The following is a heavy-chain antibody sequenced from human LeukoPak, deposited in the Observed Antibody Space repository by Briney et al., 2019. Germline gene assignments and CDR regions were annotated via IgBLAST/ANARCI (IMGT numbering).Heavy chain of an antibody. J-gene: IGHJ4*02. Sequence: GGSLRLSCAASGFTFSSYEMNWVRQAPGKGLAWVSYISSCGTTIYYADSVKGRFTISRDNAKNSLYLQMNSLRAEDTAVYYCRGIAAAGIDYWGQGTLVTVSS. V-gene: IGHV3-48*03. D-gene: IGHD6-13*01. CDR1: GFTFSSYE. CDR2: ISSCGTTI. CDR3: RGIAAAGIDY.